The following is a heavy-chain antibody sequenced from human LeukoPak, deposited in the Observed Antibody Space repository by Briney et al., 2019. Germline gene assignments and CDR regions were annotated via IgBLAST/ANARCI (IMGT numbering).Heavy chain of an antibody. D-gene: IGHD2-15*01. Sequence: ASVKVSCKASGYTFTSYGISWVRQAPGQGLKWMGWISAFNANTNYAQKFQGRVTMTTETSTNTVYMDLRNLRSDDTAVYYCARDLDIVVVAAALRHYGLDVWGQGTTVTVSS. J-gene: IGHJ6*02. CDR2: ISAFNANT. CDR1: GYTFTSYG. V-gene: IGHV1-18*01. CDR3: ARDLDIVVVAAALRHYGLDV.